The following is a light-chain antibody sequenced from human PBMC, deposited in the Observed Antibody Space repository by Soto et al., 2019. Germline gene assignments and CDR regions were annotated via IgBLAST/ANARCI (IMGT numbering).Light chain of an antibody. CDR1: SSDVGGYNY. Sequence: QSALTQSASVSGSPGQSITISCTGTSSDVGGYNYVSWYQQHPGKAPKLMIYDVNNRPSGVSNRFSGSKSGNTASLTISGLQAEDEADYYCSSYTGSSTYVVFGGGTKLTVL. J-gene: IGLJ2*01. V-gene: IGLV2-14*01. CDR2: DVN. CDR3: SSYTGSSTYVV.